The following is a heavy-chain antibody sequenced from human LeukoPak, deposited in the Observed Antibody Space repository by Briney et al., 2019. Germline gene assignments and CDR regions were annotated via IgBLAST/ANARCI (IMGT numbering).Heavy chain of an antibody. Sequence: PGGSLRLSCAASGFTFSSYSMNWVRQAPGKGLEWVSSISGSSTYIYYADSVKGRFTISRDNAKNSLYLQMNSLRAEDTAVYYCARDLGPRYHYDSSGYYSGYWGQGTLVTVSS. CDR3: ARDLGPRYHYDSSGYYSGY. CDR2: ISGSSTYI. J-gene: IGHJ4*02. CDR1: GFTFSSYS. V-gene: IGHV3-21*01. D-gene: IGHD3-22*01.